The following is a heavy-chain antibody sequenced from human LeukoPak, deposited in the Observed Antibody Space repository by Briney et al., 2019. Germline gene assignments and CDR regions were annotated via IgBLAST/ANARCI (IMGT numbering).Heavy chain of an antibody. CDR2: ISAYNGNT. Sequence: GASVKVSCKASGYTFTSYGISWVRQAPGQGLEWMGWISAYNGNTNYAQKLQGRVTMTTDTSTSTAYMELRSLRSDDTAVYYCATDQGIAVAGTFDYWGQGTLVTVSS. D-gene: IGHD6-19*01. J-gene: IGHJ4*02. CDR1: GYTFTSYG. V-gene: IGHV1-18*01. CDR3: ATDQGIAVAGTFDY.